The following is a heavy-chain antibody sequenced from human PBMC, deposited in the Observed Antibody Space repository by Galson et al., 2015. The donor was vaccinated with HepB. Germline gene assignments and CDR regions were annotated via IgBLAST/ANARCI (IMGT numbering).Heavy chain of an antibody. CDR3: AKYRVGAPESYYFDY. D-gene: IGHD1-26*01. CDR1: GFTFSSYA. CDR2: FSGSGGST. V-gene: IGHV3-23*01. Sequence: SLRLSCAASGFTFSSYAMSWVRQAPGKGLEWVSAFSGSGGSTYYADSVKGRFTISRDNSKNTLYLQMNSLRAEDTAVYYCAKYRVGAPESYYFDYWGQGTLVTVSS. J-gene: IGHJ4*02.